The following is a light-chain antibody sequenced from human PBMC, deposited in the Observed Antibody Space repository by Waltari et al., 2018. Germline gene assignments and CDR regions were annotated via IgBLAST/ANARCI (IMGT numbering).Light chain of an antibody. CDR1: QTVFYSSTNKNY. Sequence: DIVMTQSPDSLAVSLGEGATVNCKSSQTVFYSSTNKNYLAWYQQKPGQPPKLLLYWASTRESGVPDRFSGSGSETDFTLTISSLQAEDVAVYYCQQYYSTPPTFGQGTKLVI. V-gene: IGKV4-1*01. CDR2: WAS. CDR3: QQYYSTPPT. J-gene: IGKJ2*01.